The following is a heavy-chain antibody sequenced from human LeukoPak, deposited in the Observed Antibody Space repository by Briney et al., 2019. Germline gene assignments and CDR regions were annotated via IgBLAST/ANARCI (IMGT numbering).Heavy chain of an antibody. J-gene: IGHJ5*02. CDR3: ARLGLLWFGDP. CDR1: GGSISSSSYC. D-gene: IGHD3-10*01. CDR2: IYYSGST. Sequence: SETLSLTCTVSGGSISSSSYCWGWIRQPPGKGLEWIGSIYYSGSTYYNPSLKSRVTISVDTSKNQFSLKLSSVTAADTAVYYCARLGLLWFGDPWGQGTLVTVSS. V-gene: IGHV4-39*01.